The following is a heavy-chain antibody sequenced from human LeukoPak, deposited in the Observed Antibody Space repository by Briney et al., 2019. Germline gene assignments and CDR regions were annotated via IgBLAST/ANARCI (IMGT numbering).Heavy chain of an antibody. J-gene: IGHJ4*02. D-gene: IGHD5-24*01. V-gene: IGHV3-30*18. CDR3: AKNSSRDGYNDYFDY. CDR2: ISDAGSEK. Sequence: GGSLRLSCAASGFTFSKYGVHWVRQAPGKGLEWVAVISDAGSEKYYADSVKGRFTISRDNSKNTVYLQMNSLRPKDTAVYYCAKNSSRDGYNDYFDYWGQGTLVTVSS. CDR1: GFTFSKYG.